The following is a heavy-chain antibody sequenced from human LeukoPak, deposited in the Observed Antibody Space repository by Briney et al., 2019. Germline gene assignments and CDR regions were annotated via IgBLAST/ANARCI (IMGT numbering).Heavy chain of an antibody. V-gene: IGHV1-3*01. Sequence: ASVKVSCKASGYTFTSYAVHWVRQAPGQRLEWMGWISAGNGNTKYSQNFQGRVTFISNTSATTASMELSSLRSEDAAVYYCARDSGSGSNDYWGQGTLVTVSS. CDR3: ARDSGSGSNDY. CDR2: ISAGNGNT. D-gene: IGHD1-26*01. J-gene: IGHJ4*02. CDR1: GYTFTSYA.